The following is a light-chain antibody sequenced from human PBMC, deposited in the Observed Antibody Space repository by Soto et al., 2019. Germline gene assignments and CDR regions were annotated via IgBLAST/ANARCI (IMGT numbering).Light chain of an antibody. V-gene: IGKV3-20*01. Sequence: PGERATLSCRASQSVSSNLAWYQQKPAQPPRLLIYATSTRSTDIPDRFIGSGSGTDFTLTITRLEPEDFALYYCQQYGTSPWTCGQGTKVDIK. CDR3: QQYGTSPWT. CDR2: ATS. CDR1: QSVSSN. J-gene: IGKJ1*01.